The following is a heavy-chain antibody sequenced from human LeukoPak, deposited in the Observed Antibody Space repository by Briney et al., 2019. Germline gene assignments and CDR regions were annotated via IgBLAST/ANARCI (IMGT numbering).Heavy chain of an antibody. CDR2: IYYSGST. CDR1: GGSISSYY. CDR3: ARHGYSGGWYFLDY. V-gene: IGHV4-59*08. J-gene: IGHJ4*02. Sequence: SETLSLTCTVSGGSISSYYWSWIRQPPGKGLEWIGYIYYSGSTNYNPSLKSRVTISVDTSKNQISLKLNPVTAADTAVYYCARHGYSGGWYFLDYWGQGTLVTVSS. D-gene: IGHD6-19*01.